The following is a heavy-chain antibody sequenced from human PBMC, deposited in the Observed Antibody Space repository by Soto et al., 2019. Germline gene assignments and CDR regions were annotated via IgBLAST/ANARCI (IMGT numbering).Heavy chain of an antibody. J-gene: IGHJ5*02. CDR2: ISSSSSYI. Sequence: EVQLVESGGGLVKPVGSLRLSCAASGFTFSSYSMNWVRQAPGKGLEWVSSISSSSSYIYYADSVKGRFTISRDNAKNSLYLQMNSLRAEDTAVYYCARVGLHLGELSTINWFDPWGQGTLVTVSS. D-gene: IGHD3-16*02. CDR3: ARVGLHLGELSTINWFDP. CDR1: GFTFSSYS. V-gene: IGHV3-21*01.